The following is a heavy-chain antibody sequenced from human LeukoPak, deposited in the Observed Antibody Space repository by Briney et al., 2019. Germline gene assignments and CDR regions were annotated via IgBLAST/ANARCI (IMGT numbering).Heavy chain of an antibody. CDR1: GFTFSSYS. Sequence: PGGSLRLSCAASGFTFSSYSMNWVRQAPGKGLEWVSSISSSSSYIYYADSVKGRFTISRDNAKNSLYLQMNSLRAEDTAVYYCARDGVFDYHVYYMDVWGKGTTVTVSS. D-gene: IGHD3-16*01. V-gene: IGHV3-21*01. CDR2: ISSSSSYI. J-gene: IGHJ6*03. CDR3: ARDGVFDYHVYYMDV.